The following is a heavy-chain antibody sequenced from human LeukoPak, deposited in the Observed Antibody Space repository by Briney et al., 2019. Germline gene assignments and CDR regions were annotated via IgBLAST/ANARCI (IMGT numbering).Heavy chain of an antibody. V-gene: IGHV4-61*02. CDR2: IYTSGST. Sequence: PSQTLSLTCTVSGGSISSGSYYWSWIRQPAGKGLEWIGRIYTSGSTNYNPSLESRVTISVDTSKNQFSLKLSSVTAADTAVYYCARENMSKYYYDTYNWFDPWGQGTLVTVSS. CDR3: ARENMSKYYYDTYNWFDP. D-gene: IGHD3-22*01. J-gene: IGHJ5*02. CDR1: GGSISSGSYY.